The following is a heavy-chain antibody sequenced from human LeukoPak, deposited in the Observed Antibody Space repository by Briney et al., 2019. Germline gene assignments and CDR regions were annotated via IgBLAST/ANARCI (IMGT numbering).Heavy chain of an antibody. J-gene: IGHJ4*02. Sequence: GGSLRLSCAASGFTFSSYEMNWVRQAPGKGLEWVSYISSSGSTIYYADSVKGRFTISRDNAKNSLYLQMNSLRAEDTAVYYCASPLAQYNSGWPGNYWGQGTLVTVSS. CDR3: ASPLAQYNSGWPGNY. CDR1: GFTFSSYE. D-gene: IGHD6-19*01. V-gene: IGHV3-48*03. CDR2: ISSSGSTI.